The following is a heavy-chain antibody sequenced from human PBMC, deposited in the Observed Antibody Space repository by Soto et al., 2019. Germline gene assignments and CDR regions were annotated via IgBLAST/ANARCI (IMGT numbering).Heavy chain of an antibody. J-gene: IGHJ4*02. V-gene: IGHV5-51*01. Sequence: GESLKISCKGSGYSFTSYWIGWVRQMPGKGLEWMGIIYPGDSDTRYSPSFQGQVTISADKSISTAYLQWSSLKASDTAMYYCARWPPVNYDILTGPDYWGQGTLVTVSS. CDR1: GYSFTSYW. CDR3: ARWPPVNYDILTGPDY. D-gene: IGHD3-9*01. CDR2: IYPGDSDT.